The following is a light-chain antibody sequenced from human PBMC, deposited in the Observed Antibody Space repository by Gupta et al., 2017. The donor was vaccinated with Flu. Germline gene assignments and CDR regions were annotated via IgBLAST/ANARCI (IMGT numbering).Light chain of an antibody. CDR3: QQTDSGPWT. CDR2: GAS. Sequence: DIQMTQSPSSMSASVGDRVTITCRASQSTDKYLNWYQQKPGKAPKLLIYGASNLQSGVPSRFSGSGSGTDFTLTIISLQPEDFATYYCQQTDSGPWTFGQGTKVEIK. J-gene: IGKJ1*01. CDR1: QSTDKY. V-gene: IGKV1-39*01.